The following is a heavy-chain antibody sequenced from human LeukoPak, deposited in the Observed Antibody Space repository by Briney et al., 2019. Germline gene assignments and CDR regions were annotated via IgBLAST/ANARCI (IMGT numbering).Heavy chain of an antibody. CDR2: IYTSGST. CDR1: GGSISTYY. V-gene: IGHV4-4*07. CDR3: AREEYDSSGYYPYYFDY. Sequence: SETLSPTCTVSGGSISTYYWSWIRQPAGKGLEWIGRIYTSGSTNYNPSLKSRVTMSVDTSKNQFSLKLSSVTAADTAVYYCAREEYDSSGYYPYYFDYWGQGTLVTVSS. J-gene: IGHJ4*02. D-gene: IGHD3-22*01.